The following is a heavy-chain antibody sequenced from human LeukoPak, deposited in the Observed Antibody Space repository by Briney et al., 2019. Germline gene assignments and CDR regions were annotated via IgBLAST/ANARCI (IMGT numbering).Heavy chain of an antibody. CDR3: AKSRIAARIFDY. Sequence: GGSLRLSCAASGFTFSSYGMHWVRQAPGKGLEWVAFIRYDGSSKYYADSVKGRFTISRDNSKNTLYLQMNSLRAEDTAVYYCAKSRIAARIFDYWGQGTLVTVSS. CDR1: GFTFSSYG. V-gene: IGHV3-30*02. CDR2: IRYDGSSK. D-gene: IGHD6-6*01. J-gene: IGHJ4*02.